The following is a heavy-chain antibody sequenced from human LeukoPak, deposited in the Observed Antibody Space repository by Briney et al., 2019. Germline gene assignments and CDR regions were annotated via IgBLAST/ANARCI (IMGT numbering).Heavy chain of an antibody. Sequence: GGSLRLSCAASGFTFSSYGMHWVRQAPGKGLEWVAVISYDGSNKYYADSVKGRFTISRDNSKNTLYLQMNSLRAEDTAVYYCAKAREPLGAFGIWGQGTMVTVSS. CDR1: GFTFSSYG. CDR2: ISYDGSNK. V-gene: IGHV3-30*18. D-gene: IGHD1-14*01. J-gene: IGHJ3*02. CDR3: AKAREPLGAFGI.